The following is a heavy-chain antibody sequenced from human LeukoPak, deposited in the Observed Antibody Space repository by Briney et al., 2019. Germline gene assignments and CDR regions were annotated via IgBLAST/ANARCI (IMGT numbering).Heavy chain of an antibody. CDR3: ASLKNYYDSSGYLVTDAFDI. Sequence: ASVKVSCKASGYTFTGYYMHWVRQAPGQGLEWMGWINPNSGGTNYAQKFQGRVTMTTDTSTSTAYMELRSLKSDDTAVYYCASLKNYYDSSGYLVTDAFDIWGQGTMVTVSS. V-gene: IGHV1-2*02. J-gene: IGHJ3*02. CDR2: INPNSGGT. CDR1: GYTFTGYY. D-gene: IGHD3-22*01.